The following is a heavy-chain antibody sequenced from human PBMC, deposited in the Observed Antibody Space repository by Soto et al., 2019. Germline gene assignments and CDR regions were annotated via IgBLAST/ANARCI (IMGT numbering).Heavy chain of an antibody. D-gene: IGHD4-17*01. CDR3: ARYQDPDYGVP. CDR2: ISYDGSNK. J-gene: IGHJ5*02. V-gene: IGHV3-30-3*01. Sequence: QVQLVESGGGVVQPGRSLRLSCAASGFTFSSYAMHWVRQAPGKGLEWVAVISYDGSNKYYADSVKGRFTIARANSTNTLYLQMNSLRAEDTAVYYCARYQDPDYGVPWGQGTLVTVSS. CDR1: GFTFSSYA.